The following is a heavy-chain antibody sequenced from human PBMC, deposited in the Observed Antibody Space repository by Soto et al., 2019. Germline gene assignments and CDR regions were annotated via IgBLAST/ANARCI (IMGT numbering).Heavy chain of an antibody. J-gene: IGHJ4*02. CDR2: INHSGST. CDR3: AGGETHGFDY. Sequence: LSLTCAVYGGSFSGYYWSWIRQPPGKGLEWIGEINHSGSTNYNPSLKSRVTISVDTSKNQFSLKLSSVTAADTAVYYCAGGETHGFDYWGQGTLVTVSS. V-gene: IGHV4-34*01. CDR1: GGSFSGYY.